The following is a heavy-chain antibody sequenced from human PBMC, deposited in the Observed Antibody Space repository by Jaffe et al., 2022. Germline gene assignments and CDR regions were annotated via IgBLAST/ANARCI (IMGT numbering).Heavy chain of an antibody. CDR3: ARHIVPEVWFDP. CDR2: IYYSGST. V-gene: IGHV4-39*01. CDR1: GGSISSSSYY. J-gene: IGHJ5*02. Sequence: QLQLQESGPGLVKPSETLSLTCTVSGGSISSSSYYWGWIRQPPGKGLEWIGSIYYSGSTYYNPSLKSRVTISVDTSKNQFSLKLSSVTAADTAVYYCARHIVPEVWFDPWGQGTLVTVSS. D-gene: IGHD3-16*02.